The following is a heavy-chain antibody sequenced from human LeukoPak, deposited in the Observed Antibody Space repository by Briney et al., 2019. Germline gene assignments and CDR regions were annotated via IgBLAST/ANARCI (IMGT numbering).Heavy chain of an antibody. CDR3: ARARAPFGVVQVGY. J-gene: IGHJ4*02. CDR1: GFTFSSYW. Sequence: GGSLRLSCAASGFTFSSYWMHWVRQAPGEGLVWVSCVSCDGSGTTYADSVKGRFTVTRDNTKNTLYLQMNSLRAEDTRVYYCARARAPFGVVQVGYWGQGTVVTVSS. CDR2: VSCDGSGT. D-gene: IGHD3-3*01. V-gene: IGHV3-74*03.